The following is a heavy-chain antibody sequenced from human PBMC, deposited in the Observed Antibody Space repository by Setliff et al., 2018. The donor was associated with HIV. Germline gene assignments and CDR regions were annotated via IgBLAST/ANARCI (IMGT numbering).Heavy chain of an antibody. CDR1: GVSINRTDHY. Sequence: KSSETLSLTCSVSGVSINRTDHYWGWIRQSPGKRLEWIGSVSQSGSTYYNPSLKSRITISLDTSKEQFSLELSSATAADTAVYYCATLDHSGGNFLAYWGQGSLVTVSS. CDR3: ATLDHSGGNFLAY. CDR2: VSQSGST. D-gene: IGHD2-21*02. J-gene: IGHJ4*02. V-gene: IGHV4-38-2*02.